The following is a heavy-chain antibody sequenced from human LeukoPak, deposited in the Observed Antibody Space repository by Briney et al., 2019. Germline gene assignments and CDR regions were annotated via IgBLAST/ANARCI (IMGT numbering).Heavy chain of an antibody. CDR3: ARGHYGMDV. Sequence: GGSLRLSCAASGFTFHTYWMTWVRRAPGKGLEWVASIKKDGRETYYVDSVKGRFTISRDNAKKSLDLQMSSLRAEDTALYYCARGHYGMDVWGQGTTVTVS. CDR1: GFTFHTYW. CDR2: IKKDGRET. J-gene: IGHJ6*02. V-gene: IGHV3-7*05.